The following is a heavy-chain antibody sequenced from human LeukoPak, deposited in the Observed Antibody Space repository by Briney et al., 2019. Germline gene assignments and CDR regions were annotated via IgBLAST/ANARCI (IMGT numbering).Heavy chain of an antibody. J-gene: IGHJ4*02. V-gene: IGHV1-46*01. CDR1: GYTFTSYY. CDR2: VNPSGGST. CDR3: ARALSTTAPGDY. Sequence: ASVTVSCKASGYTFTSYYMHWVRQAPGQGLEWMGIVNPSGGSTSYAQKFQGRVTMTRDTSTSTVYMELSSLRSEDTAVYYCARALSTTAPGDYWGQGTLVTVSS. D-gene: IGHD4-17*01.